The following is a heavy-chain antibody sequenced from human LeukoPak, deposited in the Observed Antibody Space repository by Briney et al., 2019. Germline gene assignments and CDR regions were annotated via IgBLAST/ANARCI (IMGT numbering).Heavy chain of an antibody. CDR3: ARFYGGYTPAGY. CDR1: GFTFSIYW. Sequence: GGSLRLSCAASGFTFSIYWMTWVRQTPGKGLEWVANINLDGSEKFYADPVKGRFTVSRDNAKNSLYLQMNSLRAEDTAVYYCARFYGGYTPAGYWGEGTLVTVSS. D-gene: IGHD4-23*01. J-gene: IGHJ4*02. CDR2: INLDGSEK. V-gene: IGHV3-7*05.